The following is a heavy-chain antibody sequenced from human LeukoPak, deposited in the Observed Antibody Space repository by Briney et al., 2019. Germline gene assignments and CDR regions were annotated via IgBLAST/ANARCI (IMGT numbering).Heavy chain of an antibody. J-gene: IGHJ4*02. CDR3: ARDLRSSGYYAFDY. V-gene: IGHV3-48*03. CDR2: ISSSGSTI. D-gene: IGHD3-22*01. Sequence: GGSLRLSCAASGFTFSSYEMNWVRQAPGKGLEWVSYISSSGSTIYYADSVKGRFTISRDNAKNSLYLQMNSLRAEDTAVYYCARDLRSSGYYAFDYWGQGTLVTASS. CDR1: GFTFSSYE.